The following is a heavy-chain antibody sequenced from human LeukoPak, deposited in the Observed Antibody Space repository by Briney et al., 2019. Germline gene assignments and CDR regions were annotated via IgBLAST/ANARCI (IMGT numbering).Heavy chain of an antibody. D-gene: IGHD4-17*01. J-gene: IGHJ2*01. CDR3: AREFGDSDTVSYWYFDL. Sequence: GGSLRLSCAASGFTFSSYSMNWVRQAPGKGLEWVSSISSSSSFIYYADSLKGRFTISRDNAKSSLYLQMNSLRAEDTAVYYCAREFGDSDTVSYWYFDLWGRGTLVTVSS. CDR1: GFTFSSYS. CDR2: ISSSSSFI. V-gene: IGHV3-21*01.